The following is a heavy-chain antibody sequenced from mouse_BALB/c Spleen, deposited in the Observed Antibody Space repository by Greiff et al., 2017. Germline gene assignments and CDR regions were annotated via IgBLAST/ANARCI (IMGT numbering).Heavy chain of an antibody. CDR2: IYPSDSYT. Sequence: QVQLQQPGAELVRPGASVKLSCKASGYTFTSYWINWVKQRPGQGLEWIGNIYPSDSYTNYNQKFKDKATLTIDKSSSTAYMQLSSPTSEDSAVYYCARGGAEAGGAWFADWGQGTLVTVSA. CDR1: GYTFTSYW. D-gene: IGHD1-1*02. J-gene: IGHJ3*01. CDR3: ARGGAEAGGAWFAD. V-gene: IGHV1-69*02.